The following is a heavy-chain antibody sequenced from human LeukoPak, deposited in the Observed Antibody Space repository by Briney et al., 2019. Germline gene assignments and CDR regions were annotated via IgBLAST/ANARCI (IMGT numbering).Heavy chain of an antibody. V-gene: IGHV3-7*01. CDR3: ARITGSYSSGWYLGY. D-gene: IGHD6-19*01. J-gene: IGHJ4*02. CDR2: INQDGSDK. CDR1: GFSFSSYW. Sequence: GGSLRLSCAASGFSFSSYWLSWVRQAPGKGLEWVANINQDGSDKYYVDSVKGRSTISRDNAKNALYLQMNSLRAEDTAVYYCARITGSYSSGWYLGYWGQGTLVTVSS.